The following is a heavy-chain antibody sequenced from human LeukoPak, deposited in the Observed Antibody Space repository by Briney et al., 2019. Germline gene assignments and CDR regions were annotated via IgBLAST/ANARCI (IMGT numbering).Heavy chain of an antibody. D-gene: IGHD3-22*01. CDR1: GYSFTSYW. Sequence: KISCKGSGYSFTSYWIGWVRQAPGQGLEWMGGIIPIFGTANYAQKFQGRVTITADESTSTAYMELSSLRSEDTAMYYCARCYYDSSGYRSPFDYWGQGTLVTVSS. CDR2: IIPIFGTA. V-gene: IGHV1-69*01. CDR3: ARCYYDSSGYRSPFDY. J-gene: IGHJ4*02.